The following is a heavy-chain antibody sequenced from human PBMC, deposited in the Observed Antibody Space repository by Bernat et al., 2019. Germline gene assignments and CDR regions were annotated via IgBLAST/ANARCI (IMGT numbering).Heavy chain of an antibody. J-gene: IGHJ5*02. D-gene: IGHD2-8*02. CDR2: ISSSGSTI. Sequence: EVQLVESGGGLVQPGGSLRLSCAASGFTFSSYEMNWVRQAPGKGLEWVSYISSSGSTIYYADSVKSRLTITRDNAKNSLYLQMNSLRAEDTAVYYCARVRSCTGCPENYNWFDPWGQGTLVTVSS. CDR1: GFTFSSYE. CDR3: ARVRSCTGCPENYNWFDP. V-gene: IGHV3-48*03.